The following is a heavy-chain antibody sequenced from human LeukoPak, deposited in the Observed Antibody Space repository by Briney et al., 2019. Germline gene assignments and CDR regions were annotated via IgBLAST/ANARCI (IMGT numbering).Heavy chain of an antibody. Sequence: PGGSLRLSCAASGFTFSIYSMNWIRQAPGKGLEWVSYISSSSSTIYNADSVKGRFTISRDNAKNSLYLQMHSLRPEDTAVYYCARAVDSSGYWGLVYYGMDVWGQGTTVTVSS. D-gene: IGHD3-22*01. CDR2: ISSSSSTI. J-gene: IGHJ6*02. V-gene: IGHV3-48*04. CDR1: GFTFSIYS. CDR3: ARAVDSSGYWGLVYYGMDV.